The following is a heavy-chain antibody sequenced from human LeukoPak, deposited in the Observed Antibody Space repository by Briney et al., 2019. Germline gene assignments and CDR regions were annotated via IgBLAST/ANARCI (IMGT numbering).Heavy chain of an antibody. CDR3: VHVVPAGDSDAFDI. Sequence: ASVKVSCKASGYTFTGYYMHWVRQAPGQGLEWMGWINPNSGGTNYAQKFQGWVTMTRDTSISTAYMELSRLRSDDTAVYYCVHVVPAGDSDAFDIWGQGTMVTVSS. J-gene: IGHJ3*02. CDR1: GYTFTGYY. V-gene: IGHV1-2*04. D-gene: IGHD2-2*01. CDR2: INPNSGGT.